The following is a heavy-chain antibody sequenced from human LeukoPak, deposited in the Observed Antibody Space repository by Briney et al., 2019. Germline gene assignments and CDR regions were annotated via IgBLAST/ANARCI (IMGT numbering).Heavy chain of an antibody. V-gene: IGHV1-2*02. CDR2: INPSSGDT. Sequence: GASVKVSCKPSRYSFTAYHLHWVRQAPGQGLEWMGWINPSSGDTRYAQTFQGRVTVTRDTSISTAYMELDSLTSDDTAVYFCARIGTMIFGDYWGQGTLVIVSS. D-gene: IGHD3/OR15-3a*01. CDR3: ARIGTMIFGDY. J-gene: IGHJ4*02. CDR1: RYSFTAYH.